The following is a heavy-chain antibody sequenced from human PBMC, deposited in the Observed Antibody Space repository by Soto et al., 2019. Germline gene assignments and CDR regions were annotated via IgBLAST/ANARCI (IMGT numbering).Heavy chain of an antibody. V-gene: IGHV1-8*01. CDR3: ARVPVVPAAMGWFEP. CDR2: MNPNSGNT. Sequence: ASVKVSCKASGYTFPSYDINWVRQATGQGLEWMGWMNPNSGNTGYAQKFQGRVTMTRNTSISTAYMELSSLRSEDTAVYYCARVPVVPAAMGWFEPWGQGTLVTVSS. CDR1: GYTFPSYD. J-gene: IGHJ5*02. D-gene: IGHD2-2*01.